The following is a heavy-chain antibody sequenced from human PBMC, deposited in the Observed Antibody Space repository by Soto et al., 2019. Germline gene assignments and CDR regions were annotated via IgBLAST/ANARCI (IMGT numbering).Heavy chain of an antibody. CDR1: GGPISGDYY. Sequence: SETLSLTCNVSGGPISGDYYWTWIRQPPGKGLEWIGYIFYSGSTYYNPSLKSRVTMSVDTSKNQFSLRLSSVTAADTAVYYCARTRDNNINYYYALDVWGPGTTVTVSS. CDR3: ARTRDNNINYYYALDV. V-gene: IGHV4-30-4*02. D-gene: IGHD1-20*01. CDR2: IFYSGST. J-gene: IGHJ6*02.